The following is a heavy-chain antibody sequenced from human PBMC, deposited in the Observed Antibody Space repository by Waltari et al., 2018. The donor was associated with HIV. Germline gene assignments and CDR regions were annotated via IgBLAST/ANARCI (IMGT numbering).Heavy chain of an antibody. J-gene: IGHJ6*02. CDR1: GYAFATYD. CDR3: ARGGSASMDV. V-gene: IGHV1-8*01. Sequence: QVQLVQSGAEVKKPGASVKVSCKASGYAFATYDVNWVRQATGQGPEWMGWMSPNSGNTGYAQEFQGRVTMTRDTSISTVYMELSSLTSEDTAVYYCARGGSASMDVWVQGTTVTVSS. CDR2: MSPNSGNT.